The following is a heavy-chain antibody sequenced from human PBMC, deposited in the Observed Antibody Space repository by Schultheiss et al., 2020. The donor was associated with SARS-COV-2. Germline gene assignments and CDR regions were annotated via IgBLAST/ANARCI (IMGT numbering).Heavy chain of an antibody. CDR2: IKQDGSEK. Sequence: GGSLRLSCAASGFTFSNAWMNWVRQAPGKGLESVANIKQDGSEKYYVDSVKGRFTISRDNAKNSLYLQMNSLRAEDTAVYYCARTPGWYWFDPWGQGTLVTVSS. J-gene: IGHJ5*02. CDR3: ARTPGWYWFDP. D-gene: IGHD6-19*01. CDR1: GFTFSNAW. V-gene: IGHV3-7*01.